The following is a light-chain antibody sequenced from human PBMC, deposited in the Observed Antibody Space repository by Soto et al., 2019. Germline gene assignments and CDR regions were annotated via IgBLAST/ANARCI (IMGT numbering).Light chain of an antibody. CDR2: AAS. CDR1: ESVGSTY. V-gene: IGKV3-20*01. Sequence: EIGLTQSPGTLSLSPGDRATLSCRASESVGSTYVAWYQQKPGQAPRLLIYAASTRATGISDRFSGSGSGTDFTLVISRLDPVDFAVYYCQHNGRSFGQGTRLEIK. CDR3: QHNGRS. J-gene: IGKJ5*01.